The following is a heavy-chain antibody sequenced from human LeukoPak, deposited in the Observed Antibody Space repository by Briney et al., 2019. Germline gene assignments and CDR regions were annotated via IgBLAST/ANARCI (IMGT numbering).Heavy chain of an antibody. D-gene: IGHD2-8*01. CDR1: GFTFSNYW. J-gene: IGHJ4*02. CDR3: ARDVWGRLDY. V-gene: IGHV3-7*01. CDR2: IKSDGSEA. Sequence: PGGSLRLSCAASGFTFSNYWMGWVRQAPGKGLEYVANIKSDGSEAYYVDSVKGRFTISRDNARNSLYLQVNSLRVEDTAVYYCARDVWGRLDYWGQGTLVPVSS.